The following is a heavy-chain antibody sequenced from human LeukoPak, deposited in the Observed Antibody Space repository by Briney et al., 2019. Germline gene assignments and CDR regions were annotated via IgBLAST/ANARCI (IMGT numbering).Heavy chain of an antibody. Sequence: PSETLSLTCTVSGGSISSSSYYWGWIRQPPGQGLEWIGSIYYSGSTYYNPSLKSRVTISVDTSKNQFSLKLSSVTAADTAVYYCASRVRSSPDYWGQGTLVTVSS. V-gene: IGHV4-39*01. CDR1: GGSISSSSYY. CDR2: IYYSGST. D-gene: IGHD3-10*01. CDR3: ASRVRSSPDY. J-gene: IGHJ4*02.